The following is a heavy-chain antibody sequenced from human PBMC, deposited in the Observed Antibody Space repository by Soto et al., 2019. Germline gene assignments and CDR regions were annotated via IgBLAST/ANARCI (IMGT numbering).Heavy chain of an antibody. D-gene: IGHD3-10*01. CDR2: FDPEDGET. J-gene: IGHJ6*02. CDR3: ATDLSVDSGSYYFTRYYYGMDV. Sequence: ASVKVSCKVSGYTLTELSMHWVRQAPGKGLEWMGGFDPEDGETIYAQKFQGRVTMTEDTSTDTAYMELSILRSEDTAVYYCATDLSVDSGSYYFTRYYYGMDVWGQGTTVTVSS. CDR1: GYTLTELS. V-gene: IGHV1-24*01.